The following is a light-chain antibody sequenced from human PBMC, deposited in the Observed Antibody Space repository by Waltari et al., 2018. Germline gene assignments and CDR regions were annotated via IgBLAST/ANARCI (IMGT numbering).Light chain of an antibody. Sequence: TQLTQSPSSLSASVGDRVILTCRASEDIRNDLAWYQQQPGKAPKVLIYGTSILHSGVPSRFSGSGSGTDFNLTITNLQPEDFATYFCLHDYGYPRTFGQGTKVEVK. CDR1: EDIRND. CDR2: GTS. CDR3: LHDYGYPRT. V-gene: IGKV1-6*01. J-gene: IGKJ1*01.